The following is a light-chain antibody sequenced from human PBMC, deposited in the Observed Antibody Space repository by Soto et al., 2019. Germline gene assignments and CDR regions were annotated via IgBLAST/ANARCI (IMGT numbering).Light chain of an antibody. CDR2: DTS. CDR3: LLSYSGARTVV. CDR1: TGAVTSGHY. V-gene: IGLV7-46*01. J-gene: IGLJ2*01. Sequence: QAVVTQEPSLTVSPGGTVTLTCGSSTGAVTSGHYPYWFQQKPGQAPRTLIYDTSNKHSWTPARFSGSLLGGNAALTLSGAQPEDDAEYYCLLSYSGARTVVFGGGTKLTVL.